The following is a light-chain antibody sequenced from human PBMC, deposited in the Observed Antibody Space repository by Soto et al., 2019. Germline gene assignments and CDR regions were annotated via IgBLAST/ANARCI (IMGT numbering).Light chain of an antibody. J-gene: IGKJ3*01. CDR1: QSISSY. CDR3: QQSYSAPFA. CDR2: AAS. V-gene: IGKV1-39*01. Sequence: DIQMTQSPSSLSASVGDRVTITCRASQSISSYLNWYQQKPGKAPKLLFHAASSLQSGVPSRFSGSGSGTDFTLTISSLQPEDFATYYCQQSYSAPFACGPGTKVDI.